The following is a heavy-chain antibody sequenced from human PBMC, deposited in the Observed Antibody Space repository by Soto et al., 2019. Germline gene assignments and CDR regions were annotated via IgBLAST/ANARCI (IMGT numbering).Heavy chain of an antibody. CDR1: GGSISSYY. V-gene: IGHV4-59*01. J-gene: IGHJ6*04. CDR2: IYYSGST. Sequence: SETLSLTCTVSGGSISSYYWSWIRQPPGKGLEWLGYIYYSGSTNYNPSLKSRVTISVDTSKNQFSLKLSSVTAADTAVYYCARDQGIAAAGQYYYGMDVWGKGTTVTVSA. D-gene: IGHD6-13*01. CDR3: ARDQGIAAAGQYYYGMDV.